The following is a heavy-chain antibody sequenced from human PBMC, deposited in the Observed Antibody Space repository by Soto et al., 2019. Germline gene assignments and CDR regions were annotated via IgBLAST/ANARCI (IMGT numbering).Heavy chain of an antibody. CDR3: ARVLAGLRYFDWFPNPGAFDI. V-gene: IGHV3-53*01. Sequence: FLRLSCAASGFTVSSNYMSWVRQAPGKGLEWVSVIYSGGSTYYADSVKGRFTISRDNSKNTLYLQMNSLRAEDTAVYYCARVLAGLRYFDWFPNPGAFDIWGQGTMVTVSS. J-gene: IGHJ3*02. CDR1: GFTVSSNY. D-gene: IGHD3-9*01. CDR2: IYSGGST.